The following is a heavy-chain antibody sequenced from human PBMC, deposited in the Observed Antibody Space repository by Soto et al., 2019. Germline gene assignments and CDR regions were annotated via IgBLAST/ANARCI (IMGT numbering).Heavy chain of an antibody. J-gene: IGHJ3*02. CDR1: GFTFSSYG. Sequence: GGSLRLSCAASGFTFSSYGMHWVRQAPGKGLEWVAVIWYDGSNKYYADSVKGRFTISRDNSKNTLYLQMNSLRAEDTAVYYCARGSEPELRYFDWLLYRTDAFDIWGQGTMVTVSS. CDR2: IWYDGSNK. D-gene: IGHD3-9*01. CDR3: ARGSEPELRYFDWLLYRTDAFDI. V-gene: IGHV3-33*01.